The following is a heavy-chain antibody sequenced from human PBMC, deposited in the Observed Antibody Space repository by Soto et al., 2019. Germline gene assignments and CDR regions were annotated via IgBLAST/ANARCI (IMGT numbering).Heavy chain of an antibody. D-gene: IGHD2-2*01. V-gene: IGHV1-69*02. J-gene: IGHJ5*02. Sequence: SVKVSCKASGGTFSSYTISWVRQAPGQGLEWMGRIIPILGIANYAQKFQGRVTITADKSTSTAYMELSSLRSEDTAVYYCAIRYCSSTSCYVNWIDPWGQGTLVTVSS. CDR2: IIPILGIA. CDR1: GGTFSSYT. CDR3: AIRYCSSTSCYVNWIDP.